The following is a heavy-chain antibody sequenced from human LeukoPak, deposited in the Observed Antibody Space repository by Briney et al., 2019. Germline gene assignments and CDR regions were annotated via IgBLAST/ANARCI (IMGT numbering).Heavy chain of an antibody. CDR1: GGSISSYY. J-gene: IGHJ6*02. V-gene: IGHV4-59*01. CDR2: IYYSGST. Sequence: SETLSLTCTVSGGSISSYYWSWIRQPPGKGLEWIGYIYYSGSTNYNPSPKSRVTISVDTSKNQFSLKLSSVTAADTAVYYCARSRDIVVVPAAIDYYYGMDVWGQGTTVTVSS. D-gene: IGHD2-2*01. CDR3: ARSRDIVVVPAAIDYYYGMDV.